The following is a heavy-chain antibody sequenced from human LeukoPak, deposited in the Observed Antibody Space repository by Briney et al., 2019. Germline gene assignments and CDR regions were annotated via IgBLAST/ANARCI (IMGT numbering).Heavy chain of an antibody. D-gene: IGHD3-10*02. Sequence: TGGSLRLSCAASGFSFSDYFISWIRQAPGKGLEWVSYISSSGSTIYYADSVKGRVTISRDNAKNSLYLQMNSLRAEDTAVYYCAELGITMIGGVWGKGTTVTISS. CDR3: AELGITMIGGV. J-gene: IGHJ6*04. CDR1: GFSFSDYF. V-gene: IGHV3-11*04. CDR2: ISSSGSTI.